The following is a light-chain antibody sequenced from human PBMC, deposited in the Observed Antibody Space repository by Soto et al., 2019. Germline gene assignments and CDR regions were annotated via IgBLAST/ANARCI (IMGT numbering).Light chain of an antibody. J-gene: IGKJ1*01. V-gene: IGKV3-20*01. Sequence: EMVLTQSPGTLSFSPGERATLSCRASQSVSSNYLAWYQQKPGQAPRLLIYGASSRATGIPDRFSGSGSGTDFTLTIRRLEPEDFAVYYCQQYGSSYPWTFGQGTKVDIK. CDR2: GAS. CDR1: QSVSSNY. CDR3: QQYGSSYPWT.